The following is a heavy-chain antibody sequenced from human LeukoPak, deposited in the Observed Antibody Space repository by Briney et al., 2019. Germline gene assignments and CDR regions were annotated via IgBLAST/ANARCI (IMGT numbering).Heavy chain of an antibody. V-gene: IGHV1-2*06. J-gene: IGHJ6*03. CDR3: ARDPPPHSSSYWGSYSYYYIDV. CDR2: INPNSGDT. D-gene: IGHD3-22*01. Sequence: GASVKVSCKASGYTFTGYYIHWVRQAPGQGLEWMGRINPNSGDTNYAQKFQGRVTMTRDTSISTAYMELSSLRSDDTAVYYCARDPPPHSSSYWGSYSYYYIDVWGKGTPVTVSS. CDR1: GYTFTGYY.